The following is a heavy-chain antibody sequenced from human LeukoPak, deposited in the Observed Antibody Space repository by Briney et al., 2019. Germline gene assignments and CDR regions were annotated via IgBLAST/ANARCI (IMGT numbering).Heavy chain of an antibody. CDR3: AKEDGSGSGSSTFDY. Sequence: PGGSLGLSCAASGFIFRNYAMSWVRQAPGKGLVWVSALSDSGSRTHYADSVRGRFTISRDNSKNLLYLQMNSVRAEETAIYYCAKEDGSGSGSSTFDYWGQGTLVTVSS. CDR1: GFIFRNYA. J-gene: IGHJ4*02. V-gene: IGHV3-23*01. D-gene: IGHD3-10*01. CDR2: LSDSGSRT.